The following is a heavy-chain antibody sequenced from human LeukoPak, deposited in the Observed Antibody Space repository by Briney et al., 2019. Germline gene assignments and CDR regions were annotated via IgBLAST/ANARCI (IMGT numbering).Heavy chain of an antibody. CDR3: ARDQPAYGDYAFDY. Sequence: ASVKVSCKASGYAFSGFYIHWVRQAPGQGLEWMGWISAYNGNTNYAQKLQGRVTMTTDTSTSTAYMELRSLRSDDTAVYYCARDQPAYGDYAFDYWGQGTLVTVSS. CDR1: GYAFSGFY. V-gene: IGHV1-18*04. J-gene: IGHJ4*02. CDR2: ISAYNGNT. D-gene: IGHD4-17*01.